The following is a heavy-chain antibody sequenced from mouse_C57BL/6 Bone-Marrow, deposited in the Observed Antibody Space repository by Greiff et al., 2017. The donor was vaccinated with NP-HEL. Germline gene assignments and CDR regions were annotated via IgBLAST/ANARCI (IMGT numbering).Heavy chain of an antibody. D-gene: IGHD3-2*02. CDR2: IRNKANGYTT. J-gene: IGHJ2*01. Sequence: EVHLVESGGGLVQPGGSLSLSCAASGFTFTDYYMSWVRQPPGKALEWLGFIRNKANGYTTEYSASVKGRFTISRDNSQSILYLQMNALRAEDSATYYCARYGGAQGFFDYWGQGTTLTVSS. V-gene: IGHV7-3*01. CDR1: GFTFTDYY. CDR3: ARYGGAQGFFDY.